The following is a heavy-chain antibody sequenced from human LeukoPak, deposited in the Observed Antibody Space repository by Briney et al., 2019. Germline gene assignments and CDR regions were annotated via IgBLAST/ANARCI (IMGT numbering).Heavy chain of an antibody. CDR3: ARELGGISYSSSWYGGSFDY. D-gene: IGHD6-13*01. CDR1: GYTFTGYY. Sequence: GASVKVSCKASGYTFTGYYMHWVRQAPGQGLEWMGWINPNSGGTNYAQKFQGRVTMTRDTSISTAYMELSRLRSDDTAVYYCARELGGISYSSSWYGGSFDYWGQGTLVTVSS. CDR2: INPNSGGT. J-gene: IGHJ4*02. V-gene: IGHV1-2*02.